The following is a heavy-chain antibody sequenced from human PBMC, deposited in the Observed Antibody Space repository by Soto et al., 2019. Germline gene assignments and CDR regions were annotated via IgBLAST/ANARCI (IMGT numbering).Heavy chain of an antibody. CDR3: GSVRPSGYVLS. CDR2: VYFSGNT. V-gene: IGHV4-59*01. Sequence: SETLSLTCTVSGGSLSSYYWTWIRQSPGKGLEWIGYVYFSGNTNYNPSLKSRVTISIDTSKNQFSLRLASVTAADTAFFYCGSVRPSGYVLSWGQGTLVTVSS. J-gene: IGHJ5*02. CDR1: GGSLSSYY. D-gene: IGHD6-25*01.